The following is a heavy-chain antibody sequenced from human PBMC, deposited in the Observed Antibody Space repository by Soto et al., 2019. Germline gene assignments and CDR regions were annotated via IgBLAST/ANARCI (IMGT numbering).Heavy chain of an antibody. CDR2: ISGSGGST. CDR1: GFTFSSYA. D-gene: IGHD2-15*01. Sequence: PGGSLRLSCAASGFTFSSYAMSWVRQAPGKGLEWVSAISGSGGSTYYADSVKGRFTISRDNSKNTLYLQMNSLRAEDTAVYYCAKDDLPVVVVAANHFDYWGQGTLVTVSS. J-gene: IGHJ4*02. CDR3: AKDDLPVVVVAANHFDY. V-gene: IGHV3-23*01.